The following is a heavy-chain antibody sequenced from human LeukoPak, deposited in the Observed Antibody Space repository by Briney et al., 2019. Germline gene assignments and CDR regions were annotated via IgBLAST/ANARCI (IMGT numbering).Heavy chain of an antibody. CDR1: GGSISSGGHY. V-gene: IGHV4-30-2*01. D-gene: IGHD3-10*01. CDR3: ARDNVAAGGLDY. Sequence: SQTLSLTCTVSGGSISSGGHYWSWIRQPPGKGLEWIGYIYHGGSTYYNPSLKSRVTISVDRSKNQFSLKLSSVTAADTAMYYCARDNVAAGGLDYWGQGTLVTVSS. J-gene: IGHJ4*02. CDR2: IYHGGST.